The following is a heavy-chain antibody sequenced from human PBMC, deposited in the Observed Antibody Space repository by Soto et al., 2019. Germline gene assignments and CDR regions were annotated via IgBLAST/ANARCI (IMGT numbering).Heavy chain of an antibody. CDR1: GYTFTSYG. CDR2: ISAYNGDT. CDR3: ARDGYPTNWNFPEGGIHRFDP. V-gene: IGHV1-18*01. D-gene: IGHD1-7*01. Sequence: ASVKVSCKASGYTFTSYGISWVRQAPGQGLEWMGWISAYNGDTNYARNLQGRVTMTTATSTSTAYMELRSLRSDDTAVYYCARDGYPTNWNFPEGGIHRFDPWGQGTLVTVSS. J-gene: IGHJ5*02.